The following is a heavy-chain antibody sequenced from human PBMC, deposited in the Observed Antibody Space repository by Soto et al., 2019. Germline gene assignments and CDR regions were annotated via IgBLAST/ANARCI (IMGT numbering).Heavy chain of an antibody. CDR1: GFTFNIYA. J-gene: IGHJ1*01. CDR2: VRRKAYGETA. D-gene: IGHD1-26*01. CDR3: SRIGGSYSPEYFQH. Sequence: GGSLRLSCAASGFTFNIYALHWVRQAPGKGLEWVGFVRRKAYGETAEYAASVKGRFTISRDDSKSIVYLQMNSLKTEDTAVYYCSRIGGSYSPEYFQHWGQGTLVTVSS. V-gene: IGHV3-49*04.